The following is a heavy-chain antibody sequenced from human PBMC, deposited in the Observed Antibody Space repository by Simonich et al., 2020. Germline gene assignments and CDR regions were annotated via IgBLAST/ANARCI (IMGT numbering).Heavy chain of an antibody. Sequence: EVQLVESGGGLVQPGGSLRLSCAASGFTFSSYEMNWVRQAPGKGLEWGSYISSRGSTIYYADSVKGRFTISRDNAKNSLYLQMNSLRAEDTAVYYCARDFRLQLVEIGTYYYYGMDVWGQGTTVTVSS. D-gene: IGHD6-6*01. CDR2: ISSRGSTI. V-gene: IGHV3-48*03. CDR1: GFTFSSYE. CDR3: ARDFRLQLVEIGTYYYYGMDV. J-gene: IGHJ6*02.